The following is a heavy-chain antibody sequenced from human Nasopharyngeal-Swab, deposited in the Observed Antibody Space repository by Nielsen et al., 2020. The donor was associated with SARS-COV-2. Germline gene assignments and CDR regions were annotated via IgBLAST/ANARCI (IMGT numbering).Heavy chain of an antibody. CDR3: ARGPGTAMATGDY. J-gene: IGHJ4*02. CDR2: ISSSSSYI. V-gene: IGHV3-21*01. Sequence: GESLKISCAASGFTFSSYSMNWVRQAPGKGPEWVSSISSSSSYIYYADSVKGRFTISRDNAKNSLYLQMNSLRAEDTAVYYCARGPGTAMATGDYWGQGTLVTVSS. CDR1: GFTFSSYS. D-gene: IGHD5-18*01.